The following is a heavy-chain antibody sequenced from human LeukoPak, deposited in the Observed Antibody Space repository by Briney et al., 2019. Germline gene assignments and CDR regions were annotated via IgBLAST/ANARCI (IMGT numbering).Heavy chain of an antibody. Sequence: GGSLRLSCAASGVTFSSYTMNWVRQAPGKGLEWVSYISESSGTMSYADSVKGRFTISRDNAKNSLFLQMNSLRDEDTAVYYCARDENWGFDYWGQGTLVTVSS. J-gene: IGHJ4*02. V-gene: IGHV3-48*02. CDR1: GVTFSSYT. CDR2: ISESSGTM. D-gene: IGHD7-27*01. CDR3: ARDENWGFDY.